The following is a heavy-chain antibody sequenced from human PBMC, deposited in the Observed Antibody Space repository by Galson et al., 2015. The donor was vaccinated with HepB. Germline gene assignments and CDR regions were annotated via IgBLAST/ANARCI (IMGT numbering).Heavy chain of an antibody. CDR1: GFTFSSYW. D-gene: IGHD3-22*01. CDR2: INNVGSST. J-gene: IGHJ2*01. CDR3: ARDHYYDSPFPTWYFDL. Sequence: SLRLSCAASGFTFSSYWMHWVRQAPGKGLVWVSRINNVGSSTSYADSVKGRFTISRDNAKNTLYLQMNSLRAEDTAVYYCARDHYYDSPFPTWYFDLWGRGTLVTVSS. V-gene: IGHV3-74*01.